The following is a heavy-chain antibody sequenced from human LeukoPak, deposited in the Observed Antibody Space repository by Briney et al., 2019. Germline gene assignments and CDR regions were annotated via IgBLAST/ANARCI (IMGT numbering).Heavy chain of an antibody. J-gene: IGHJ4*02. V-gene: IGHV3-74*01. CDR2: IKGDGSST. Sequence: GGSLRLSCAASGFTFNDYWMHWVRQAPGKGLVWVSRIKGDGSSTTYADSVKGRFTISRDNAKNTLYLQMNSLRAEDTAIYYCARSGQHLFDFWGQGTLVTVSS. CDR1: GFTFNDYW. D-gene: IGHD6-13*01. CDR3: ARSGQHLFDF.